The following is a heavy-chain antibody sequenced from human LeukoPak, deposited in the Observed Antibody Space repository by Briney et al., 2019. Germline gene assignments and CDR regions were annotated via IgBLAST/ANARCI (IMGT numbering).Heavy chain of an antibody. V-gene: IGHV4-39*07. J-gene: IGHJ6*03. CDR3: ARDFSSSSTVYYYYYMDV. CDR2: IYYSGST. CDR1: GGSISSSSYY. Sequence: SETLSLTCTVPGGSISSSSYYWGWIRQPPGKGLEWIGSIYYSGSTYYNPSLKSRVTISIDTSKNQFSLRLSSVTAADTAIYYCARDFSSSSTVYYYYYMDVWGKGTTVTVSS. D-gene: IGHD6-6*01.